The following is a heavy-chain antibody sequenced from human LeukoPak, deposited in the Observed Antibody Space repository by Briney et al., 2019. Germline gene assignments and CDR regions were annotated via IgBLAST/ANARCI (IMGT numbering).Heavy chain of an antibody. CDR1: GYSFSTYM. V-gene: IGHV5-51*01. J-gene: IGHJ4*02. CDR2: IYPGGSET. CDR3: ARRDGYDSTTFDY. D-gene: IGHD5-24*01. Sequence: GESLKISCKASGYSFSTYMIGWVRQMPGKGLEWMGIIYPGGSETRYTPSFQGQVTMSADKSISTAYLQWYSLKASDTAMYYCARRDGYDSTTFDYWGQGTLVTVSS.